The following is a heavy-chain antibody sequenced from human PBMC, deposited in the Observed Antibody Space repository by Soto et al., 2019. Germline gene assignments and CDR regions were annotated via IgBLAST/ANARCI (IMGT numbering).Heavy chain of an antibody. D-gene: IGHD1-26*01. CDR2: INPNSGDT. Sequence: ASVKVSCKASGYTFTGYYVHWVRQAPGQGLEWMGWINPNSGDTYLAQRFQGRVTMNRDTSIGTACMELRGLTSDDTAEYYCAKGGAIVAAGTRVYLYNAMDVWGQGTTVTVSS. CDR3: AKGGAIVAAGTRVYLYNAMDV. CDR1: GYTFTGYY. V-gene: IGHV1-2*02. J-gene: IGHJ6*02.